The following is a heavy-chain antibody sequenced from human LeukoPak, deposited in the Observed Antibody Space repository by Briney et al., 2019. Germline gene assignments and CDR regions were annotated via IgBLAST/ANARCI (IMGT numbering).Heavy chain of an antibody. Sequence: GGSLRLSCAASGFTFSNAWMSWVRQAPGKGLEWVGRIKSKTDGGTTDYAAPVKGRFTISRDDSKNTLYLQMNSLKTEDTAVYYCTTDLPARVVPAAIRANWFDPWGQGTLVTVSS. D-gene: IGHD2-2*01. CDR3: TTDLPARVVPAAIRANWFDP. V-gene: IGHV3-15*01. CDR1: GFTFSNAW. J-gene: IGHJ5*02. CDR2: IKSKTDGGTT.